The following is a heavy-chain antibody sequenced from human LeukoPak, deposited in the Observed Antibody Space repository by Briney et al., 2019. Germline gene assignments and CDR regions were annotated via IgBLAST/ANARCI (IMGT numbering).Heavy chain of an antibody. J-gene: IGHJ4*02. CDR1: GGTFSSYT. V-gene: IGHV1-69*02. D-gene: IGHD2-2*02. Sequence: SVKVSCKASGGTFSSYTISWVRQAPGQGLEWMGRIIPILGIANYAQEFQGRVTITADKSTSTAYMELSSLRSADTAVYYCARVVVPAAISYWGQGTLVTVSS. CDR3: ARVVVPAAISY. CDR2: IIPILGIA.